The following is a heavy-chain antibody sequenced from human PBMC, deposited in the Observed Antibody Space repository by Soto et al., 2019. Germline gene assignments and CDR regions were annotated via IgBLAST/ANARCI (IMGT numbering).Heavy chain of an antibody. Sequence: GEYLKISCKGSGYSFTSYWIGWVRQMPGKSLEWMGIIYPGDSDTRYSPSFQGQVTNSAYKSISTAYLQWSSLQASDTAMYYCARHDSFDDDILTGFIKASDDYYGMYVWGQGT. V-gene: IGHV5-51*01. D-gene: IGHD3-9*01. CDR1: GYSFTSYW. J-gene: IGHJ6*02. CDR2: IYPGDSDT. CDR3: ARHDSFDDDILTGFIKASDDYYGMYV.